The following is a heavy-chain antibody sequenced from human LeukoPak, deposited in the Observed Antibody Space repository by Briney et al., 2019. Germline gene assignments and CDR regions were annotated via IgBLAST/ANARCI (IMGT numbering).Heavy chain of an antibody. CDR3: ARESPLDYYGSGSYNFDY. J-gene: IGHJ4*02. D-gene: IGHD3-10*01. CDR1: GGSISSYY. V-gene: IGHV4-4*07. CDR2: IYTSGST. Sequence: SETLSLTCTVSGGSISSYYWSWIRQPAGKGLEWIGRIYTSGSTNYNPSLKSRVTMSVDTSKNQFSLKLSSVTAADTAVYYCARESPLDYYGSGSYNFDYWGQGTLVTVSS.